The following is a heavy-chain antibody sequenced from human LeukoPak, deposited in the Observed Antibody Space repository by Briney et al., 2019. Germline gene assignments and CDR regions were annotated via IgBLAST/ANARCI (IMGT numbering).Heavy chain of an antibody. D-gene: IGHD3-10*01. CDR2: IWYDGSNK. Sequence: GGSLRLSCAASGFTFSSYAMHWVRQAPGKGLEWVAFIWYDGSNKDYTDSVKGRFTISRDNAKNRLHLQMNSLRVEDTAVYYCTRSGRYFDYWGQGTLVTVSS. CDR3: TRSGRYFDY. J-gene: IGHJ4*02. CDR1: GFTFSSYA. V-gene: IGHV3-30*02.